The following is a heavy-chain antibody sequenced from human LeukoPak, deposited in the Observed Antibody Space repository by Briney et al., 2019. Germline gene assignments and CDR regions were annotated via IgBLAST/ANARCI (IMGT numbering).Heavy chain of an antibody. V-gene: IGHV3-30*18. J-gene: IGHJ4*02. Sequence: GESLRLSCAASGFTFSSYGMHWVRQAPGKGLEWVAVISYDGSNKYYADSVKGRSTISRDNSKNTLYLQMNSLRAEDTAVYYCAKSSGSGSYLTDYWGQGTLVTVSS. CDR3: AKSSGSGSYLTDY. D-gene: IGHD3-10*01. CDR1: GFTFSSYG. CDR2: ISYDGSNK.